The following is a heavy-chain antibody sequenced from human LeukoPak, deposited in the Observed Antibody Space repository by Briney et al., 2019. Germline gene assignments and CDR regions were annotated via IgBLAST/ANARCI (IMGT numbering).Heavy chain of an antibody. V-gene: IGHV1-69*06. Sequence: ASVKVSCKASGGTFSSYAISWVRQAPGQGLEWMGGIIPIFGTANYAQRFQGRVTITADKSTSTAYMELSSLRSEDTAVYYCAAFYGSGSYWGQGTLVTVSS. D-gene: IGHD3-10*01. CDR3: AAFYGSGSY. CDR1: GGTFSSYA. J-gene: IGHJ4*02. CDR2: IIPIFGTA.